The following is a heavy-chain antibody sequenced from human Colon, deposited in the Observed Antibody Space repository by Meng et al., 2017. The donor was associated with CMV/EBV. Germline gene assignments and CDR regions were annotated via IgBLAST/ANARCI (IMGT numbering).Heavy chain of an antibody. D-gene: IGHD3-3*01. Sequence: SVKVSCKASGGSFIKHSINWVRQATGQGREWIGRIIPILGTTDYARKFQGRVTITADKSTTTAYMELNSLVSEDTAIYYCAKDIAMAGLVNGVENWGQGTLVTVSS. CDR2: IIPILGTT. CDR1: GGSFIKHS. CDR3: AKDIAMAGLVNGVEN. J-gene: IGHJ4*02. V-gene: IGHV1-69*08.